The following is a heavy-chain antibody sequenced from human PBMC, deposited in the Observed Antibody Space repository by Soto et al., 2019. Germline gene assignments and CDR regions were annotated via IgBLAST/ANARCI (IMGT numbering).Heavy chain of an antibody. CDR1: GGTFSSYA. CDR3: ARGIDSSSSGYYYYGMDV. Sequence: SVKVSCKASGGTFSSYAISWVRQAPGQGLEWMGGIIPIFGTANYAQKFQGRVTITADESTSTAYMELSSLRSEDTAVYYCARGIDSSSSGYYYYGMDVWGQGTTVTAP. CDR2: IIPIFGTA. V-gene: IGHV1-69*13. D-gene: IGHD6-6*01. J-gene: IGHJ6*02.